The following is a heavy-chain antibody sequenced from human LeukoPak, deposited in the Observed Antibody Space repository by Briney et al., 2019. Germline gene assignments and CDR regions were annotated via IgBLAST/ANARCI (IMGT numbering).Heavy chain of an antibody. J-gene: IGHJ4*02. V-gene: IGHV3-53*04. CDR2: IYDNGDA. Sequence: GGSLRLSCAASGFTVSSNYMSWVRQAPGKGLEWVSVIYDNGDAYSADSVKGRFTISRHNSKNTLYLQMDSLRPEDTAVYYCAGGSRRDGYDYWGQGTLVTVSS. CDR3: AGGSRRDGYDY. D-gene: IGHD5-24*01. CDR1: GFTVSSNY.